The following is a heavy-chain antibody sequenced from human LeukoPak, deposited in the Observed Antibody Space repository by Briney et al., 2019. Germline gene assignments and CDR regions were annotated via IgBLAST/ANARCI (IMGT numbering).Heavy chain of an antibody. D-gene: IGHD3/OR15-3a*01. CDR3: AAGLLDWFPHGFDP. CDR2: IYFSGST. J-gene: IGHJ5*02. Sequence: SETLSLTCIVSGGSINNSNYYWGWIRQPPGKGLEWIGTIYFSGSTYYNPSLKSRVTISVDTSKNQFSLKLTSMPAADTAVYYCAAGLLDWFPHGFDPWGQGTLVTVSS. CDR1: GGSINNSNYY. V-gene: IGHV4-39*07.